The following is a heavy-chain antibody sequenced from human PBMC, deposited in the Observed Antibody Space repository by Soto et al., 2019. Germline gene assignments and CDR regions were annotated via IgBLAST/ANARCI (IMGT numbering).Heavy chain of an antibody. D-gene: IGHD3-16*01. J-gene: IGHJ4*02. CDR2: ISATGGGT. CDR3: SKDRRAGGNSAFYFDF. V-gene: IGHV3-23*01. CDR1: GFKFSNYA. Sequence: GGSLRLSCAASGFKFSNYAMSWVRQAPGKGLEWVSLISATGGGTYYADSVKGRFTISRDNSHNTLYLQVHSLTAEDTAVYYCSKDRRAGGNSAFYFDFWGQGAQVTAPQ.